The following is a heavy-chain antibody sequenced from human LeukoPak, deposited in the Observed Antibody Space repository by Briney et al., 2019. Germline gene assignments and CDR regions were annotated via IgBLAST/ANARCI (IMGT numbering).Heavy chain of an antibody. D-gene: IGHD7-27*01. J-gene: IGHJ6*02. CDR2: IYYSGST. Sequence: SETLSLTCTVSGGSVSSGSYYWSWIRQPPGKGLEWFGYIYYSGSTNYNPSLKSRVTISVDTSKNQFSLKLSSVTAADTAVYYCARQAWDYYYGMDVWGQGTTVTVSS. V-gene: IGHV4-61*01. CDR1: GGSVSSGSYY. CDR3: ARQAWDYYYGMDV.